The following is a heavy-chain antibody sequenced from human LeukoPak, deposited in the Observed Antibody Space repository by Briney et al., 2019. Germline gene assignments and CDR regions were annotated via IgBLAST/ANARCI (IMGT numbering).Heavy chain of an antibody. J-gene: IGHJ3*02. CDR2: INPSGGST. CDR3: ARGTLALWFGELLLDI. Sequence: ASVKVSCKASGYTFTSYYMHWVRRAPGQGLEWMGIINPSGGSTSYAQKFQGRVTMTRDTSTSTVYMELSSLRSEDTAVYYCARGTLALWFGELLLDIWGQGTMVTVSS. V-gene: IGHV1-46*01. CDR1: GYTFTSYY. D-gene: IGHD3-10*01.